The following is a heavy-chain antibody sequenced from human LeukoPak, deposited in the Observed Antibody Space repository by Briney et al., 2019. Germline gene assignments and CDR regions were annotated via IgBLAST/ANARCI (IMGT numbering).Heavy chain of an antibody. V-gene: IGHV3-7*01. CDR1: GLNFSSYW. Sequence: SGGSLRLSCAASGLNFSSYWMSSVRQAPGKGLEWVANIKQDGSEKYYVDSVKGRFTISRDNAKNSLYLQMNCLRAEDTAVYYCASAIYCSSTSCHPWFDPWGQGTLVTVSS. J-gene: IGHJ5*02. CDR2: IKQDGSEK. CDR3: ASAIYCSSTSCHPWFDP. D-gene: IGHD2-2*01.